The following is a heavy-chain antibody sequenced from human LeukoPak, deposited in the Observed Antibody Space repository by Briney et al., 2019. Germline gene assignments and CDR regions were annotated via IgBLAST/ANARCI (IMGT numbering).Heavy chain of an antibody. CDR2: ISGSGGST. Sequence: GGSLRLSCAASGFTVSSNYMSWVRQAPGKGLEWVSAISGSGGSTYYADSVKGRFTISRDNSKNTLYLQMNSLRAEDTAVYYCAKDPTYYDILPDYWGQGTLVTVSS. CDR1: GFTVSSNY. D-gene: IGHD3-9*01. J-gene: IGHJ4*02. V-gene: IGHV3-23*01. CDR3: AKDPTYYDILPDY.